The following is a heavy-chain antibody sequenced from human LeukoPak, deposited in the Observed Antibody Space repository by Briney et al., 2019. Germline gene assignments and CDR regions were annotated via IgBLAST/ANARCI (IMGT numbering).Heavy chain of an antibody. D-gene: IGHD6-13*01. V-gene: IGHV3-30*18. CDR1: GFIFSNYG. CDR2: ISDDGRHK. J-gene: IGHJ4*02. Sequence: GRSLRLSCAASGFIFSNYGIHYVRQAPGKGLEWVAVISDDGRHKNYADSVKGRFTISRDNSNNTLYLQMNSLRVEDTGVYYCAKDRETTASGTFDYWGQGTLVTVSS. CDR3: AKDRETTASGTFDY.